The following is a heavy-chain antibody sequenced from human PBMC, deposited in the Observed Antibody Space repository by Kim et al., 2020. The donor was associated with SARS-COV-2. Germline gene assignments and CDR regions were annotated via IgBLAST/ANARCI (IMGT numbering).Heavy chain of an antibody. CDR2: MNTGNGNT. CDR1: GYTFTHYA. CDR3: ARVEGRDGSGNYYLIY. J-gene: IGHJ4*02. V-gene: IGHV1-3*04. D-gene: IGHD3-10*01. Sequence: ASVKISCKASGYTFTHYAMHWVRQAPGQRLEWMGWMNTGNGNTKYSQEFQGRVTITRDTSASIAYMELSSLRSEDTAVYYCARVEGRDGSGNYYLIYWGQGTLVTVSS.